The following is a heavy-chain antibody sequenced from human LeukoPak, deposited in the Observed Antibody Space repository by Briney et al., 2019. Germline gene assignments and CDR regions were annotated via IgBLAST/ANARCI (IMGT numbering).Heavy chain of an antibody. J-gene: IGHJ6*03. CDR3: ARGRIAAAGLYYYYYYYMDV. V-gene: IGHV1-46*01. CDR1: GYTFTSYC. CDR2: INPSGGST. Sequence: ASVKVSCKASGYTFTSYCMHWVRQAPGQGLEWMGIINPSGGSTSYAQKFQGRVTMTRNTSISTAYMELSSLRSEDTAMYYCARGRIAAAGLYYYYYYYMDVWGKGTTVTISS. D-gene: IGHD6-13*01.